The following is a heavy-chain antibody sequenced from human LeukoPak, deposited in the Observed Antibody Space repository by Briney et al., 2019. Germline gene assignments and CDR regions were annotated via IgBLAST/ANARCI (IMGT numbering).Heavy chain of an antibody. CDR2: ISISSSYI. CDR1: GFTFSSYS. V-gene: IGHV3-21*01. CDR3: AREMDSSQYYFDY. J-gene: IGHJ4*02. D-gene: IGHD6-19*01. Sequence: PGGSLRLSCAASGFTFSSYSMNWVRQAPGKGLEWVSSISISSSYIYYADSVKGRFTISRDNAKNSLYLQMNSLRAEDTAVYYCAREMDSSQYYFDYWGQGTLVTVSS.